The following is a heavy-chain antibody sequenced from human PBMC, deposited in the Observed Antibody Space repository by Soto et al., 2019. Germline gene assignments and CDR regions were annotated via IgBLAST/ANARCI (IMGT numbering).Heavy chain of an antibody. Sequence: TSETLSLTCTVSGGSITNSNWWSWVRLPPAKGLEWIGDIYHAGSTKYNPSLERRVTMSVDTSNNQFALTLTSVTAADTAVYFCARGPPIVGNTTPLDSWGQGTLVTVS. V-gene: IGHV4-4*02. CDR3: ARGPPIVGNTTPLDS. D-gene: IGHD2-21*01. J-gene: IGHJ4*02. CDR2: IYHAGST. CDR1: GGSITNSNW.